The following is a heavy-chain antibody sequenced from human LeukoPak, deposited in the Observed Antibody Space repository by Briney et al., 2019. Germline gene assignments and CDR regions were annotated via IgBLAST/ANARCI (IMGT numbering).Heavy chain of an antibody. J-gene: IGHJ6*02. D-gene: IGHD3-16*01. CDR1: GFAFSSYA. Sequence: GRSLRLSCAASGFAFSSYAMHWVRQAPGKGLEWVAVISYDGSNKYYADSVKGRFTISRDNAKNSLYLQMSNLRAEDTAVYFCARGGGLDVWGQGATVTVSS. CDR3: ARGGGLDV. V-gene: IGHV3-30-3*01. CDR2: ISYDGSNK.